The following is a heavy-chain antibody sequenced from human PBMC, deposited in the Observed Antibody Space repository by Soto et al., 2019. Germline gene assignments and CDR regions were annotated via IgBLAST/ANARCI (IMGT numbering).Heavy chain of an antibody. D-gene: IGHD1-26*01. V-gene: IGHV1-3*01. CDR1: GYTFTSYA. CDR2: INAGNGNT. CDR3: ARDVGATGD. Sequence: QVQLVQSGAEVKKPGASVKVSCTASGYTFTSYAIHWVRQAPGQRLEWMGWINAGNGNTKYSQKFQGRVTITRDPSASNAHMELSSLSSAETAMYYCARDVGATGDWGQGTLVTVSS. J-gene: IGHJ4*02.